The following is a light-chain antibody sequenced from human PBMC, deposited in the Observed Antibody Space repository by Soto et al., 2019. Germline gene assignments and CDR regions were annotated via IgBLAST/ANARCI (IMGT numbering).Light chain of an antibody. CDR2: AAS. Sequence: DVQMTQSPSSLSASVGDRVSITCRAGQYISTYLNWYQQKPGKAPKLLIYAASNLQSGVPSRFSGSGSGTEFTLTISSLQPDDFATYYCQQYHSYSGTFGQGTKV. CDR1: QYISTY. J-gene: IGKJ1*01. CDR3: QQYHSYSGT. V-gene: IGKV1-39*01.